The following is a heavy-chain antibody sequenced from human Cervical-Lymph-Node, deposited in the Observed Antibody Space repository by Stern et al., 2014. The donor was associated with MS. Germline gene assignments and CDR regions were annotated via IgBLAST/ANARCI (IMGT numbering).Heavy chain of an antibody. CDR2: VYHTGSA. V-gene: IGHV4-4*02. Sequence: QVQLVESGPGLVRPSGTLSLTCAVSGDSISNDNWWSWVRQPPRKGLEWIGEVYHTGSANYAPSLKSRVTISVDKSKNQFSLRLTSMTAADTAVYYCARDQGFQLMNSWGQGTLVIVSS. D-gene: IGHD2-2*01. CDR3: ARDQGFQLMNS. CDR1: GDSISNDNW. J-gene: IGHJ4*02.